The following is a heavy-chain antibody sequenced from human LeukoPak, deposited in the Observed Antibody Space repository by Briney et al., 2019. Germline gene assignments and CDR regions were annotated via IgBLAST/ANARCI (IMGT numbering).Heavy chain of an antibody. CDR1: GYTFTGYY. J-gene: IGHJ4*02. CDR2: INPNNGGT. D-gene: IGHD3-3*01. Sequence: ASVKVSCKASGYTFTGYYMHWVRQAPGQGLEWMGWINPNNGGTNYAQKFQGRVTMTRDTSISTAYLELSGLISDDTAIYYCARGDFDFWSGYSLDYWGQGTLVTVSS. CDR3: ARGDFDFWSGYSLDY. V-gene: IGHV1-2*02.